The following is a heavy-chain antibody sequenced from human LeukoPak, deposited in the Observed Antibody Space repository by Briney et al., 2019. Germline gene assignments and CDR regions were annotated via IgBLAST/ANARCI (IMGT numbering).Heavy chain of an antibody. CDR2: ISFDGTNK. V-gene: IGHV3-30*18. CDR3: AKERCSGGSCYSAGEYFDY. J-gene: IGHJ4*02. D-gene: IGHD2-15*01. Sequence: TGGSLRLSCTTSGFSFSNYDIPWVRQAPGKGLEWVAVISFDGTNKYYADSVKGRFTISRDNSKNTLYLQMNRLRDEDTAVYYCAKERCSGGSCYSAGEYFDYWGQGTLVTVSS. CDR1: GFSFSNYD.